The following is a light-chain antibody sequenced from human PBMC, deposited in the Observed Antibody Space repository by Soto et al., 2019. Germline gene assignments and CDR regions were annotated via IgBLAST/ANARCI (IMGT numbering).Light chain of an antibody. CDR1: QRVYSN. CDR3: QQYGSSGT. V-gene: IGKV3-20*01. J-gene: IGKJ1*01. Sequence: FVLTQSPGTLSVSPWESATLSCRASQRVYSNLAWYQQRPGQAPRLLIYGASTRATGVPARFSGRGSGTEFTLTISRLEPEDFAVYYCQQYGSSGTFGQGTKVDIK. CDR2: GAS.